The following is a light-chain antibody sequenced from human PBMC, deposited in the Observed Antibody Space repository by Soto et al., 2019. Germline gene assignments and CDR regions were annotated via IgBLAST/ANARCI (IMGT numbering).Light chain of an antibody. CDR3: QHPTNLPVN. Sequence: AEECASRSSMASQSVSSNLAWYQQKPGQAPRLLIYGASTRVTCIPPRFSGSGSVTAFTLTFSSLQPEDFATHYSQHPTNLPVNFAGGTKVDIK. CDR2: GAS. V-gene: IGKV3-15*01. CDR1: QSVSSN. J-gene: IGKJ4*01.